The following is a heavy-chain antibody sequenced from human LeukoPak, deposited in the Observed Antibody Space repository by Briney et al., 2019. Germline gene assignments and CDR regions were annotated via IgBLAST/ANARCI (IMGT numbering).Heavy chain of an antibody. CDR3: AKDLTPETYYYDY. J-gene: IGHJ4*02. V-gene: IGHV3-23*01. D-gene: IGHD3-10*01. Sequence: GGSLRLSCAASGFTFSSYAMSWVRQPPGKGLEWVSAISGSGGSTYYADSVKCRFTISRDNSKNTLYLQMNSLRAEDTAVYYCAKDLTPETYYYDYWGQGTLVTVSS. CDR2: ISGSGGST. CDR1: GFTFSSYA.